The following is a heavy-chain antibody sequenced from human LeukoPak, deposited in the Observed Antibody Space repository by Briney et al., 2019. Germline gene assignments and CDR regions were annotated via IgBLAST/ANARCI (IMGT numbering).Heavy chain of an antibody. CDR2: IKQDGGEK. J-gene: IGHJ4*02. CDR3: ARELYCSGGSCYPDYFDY. Sequence: PGGSLRLSCAASGFTFSSYSMNWVRQAPGEGLEWVANIKQDGGEKYYVDSVKGRFTISRDNAKNSLYLQMNSLRAEDTAVYYCARELYCSGGSCYPDYFDYWGQGTLVTVSS. CDR1: GFTFSSYS. D-gene: IGHD2-15*01. V-gene: IGHV3-7*03.